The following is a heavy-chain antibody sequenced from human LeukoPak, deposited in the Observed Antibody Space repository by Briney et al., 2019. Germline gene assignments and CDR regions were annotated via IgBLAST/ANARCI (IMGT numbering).Heavy chain of an antibody. CDR3: ARAPSYYDSSGVRIRFDP. J-gene: IGHJ5*02. Sequence: KSSETLSLTCTVSGGSVSSGSYYWSWIRQPPGKGLEWIGYIYYSGSTNYNPSLKSRVTISVDTSKNQFSLKLSSVTAADTAVYYCARAPSYYDSSGVRIRFDPWGQGILVTVSS. CDR2: IYYSGST. V-gene: IGHV4-61*01. D-gene: IGHD3-22*01. CDR1: GGSVSSGSYY.